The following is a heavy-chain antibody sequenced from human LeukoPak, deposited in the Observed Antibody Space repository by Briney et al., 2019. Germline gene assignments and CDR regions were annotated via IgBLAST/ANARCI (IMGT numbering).Heavy chain of an antibody. CDR2: INHSGST. CDR1: GGSFSAYY. V-gene: IGHV4-34*01. CDR3: ASGRSAVGHFDY. J-gene: IGHJ4*02. Sequence: SETLSLTCAVYGGSFSAYYWSWIRQPPGKGLEWIGEINHSGSTNYNPSLKSRVTISVDTSKNQFSLKLSSVTAADTAVYYCASGRSAVGHFDYWGQGTLVTVSS. D-gene: IGHD4-23*01.